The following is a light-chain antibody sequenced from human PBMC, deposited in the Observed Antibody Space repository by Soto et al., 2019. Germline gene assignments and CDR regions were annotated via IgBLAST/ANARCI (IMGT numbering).Light chain of an antibody. CDR2: AAS. J-gene: IGKJ2*01. CDR3: QQSYTNPYI. Sequence: DIQMTQSPSSLSASVGDRVTITCRASQSISSYLNWYQQKPGKAPRLLIYAASSLQSGVSSRFSGSGSGTDFTLTISSQQPEDFAIYYCQQSYTNPYIFGQGTKLEIK. V-gene: IGKV1-39*01. CDR1: QSISSY.